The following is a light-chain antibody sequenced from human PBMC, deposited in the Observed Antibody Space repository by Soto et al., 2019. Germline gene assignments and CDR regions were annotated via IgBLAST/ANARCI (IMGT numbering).Light chain of an antibody. CDR3: QQSYSVPIT. CDR1: ESISSH. V-gene: IGKV1-39*01. CDR2: AAS. J-gene: IGKJ5*01. Sequence: DIQMTQSPSSLSASVGDRVTITCRASESISSHLNWYQQKSGRAPQLLIHAASTLQTGVPSRFSGSGSGTDFTLNIGSLQPEDFATYYCQQSYSVPITFGQGTRLEIK.